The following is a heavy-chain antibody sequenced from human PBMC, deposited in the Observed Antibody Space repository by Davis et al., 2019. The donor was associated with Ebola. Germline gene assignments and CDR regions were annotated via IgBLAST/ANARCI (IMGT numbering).Heavy chain of an antibody. CDR2: IFPGDSDT. V-gene: IGHV5-51*01. CDR1: GYSFTSNW. Sequence: GESLKIFCKGSGYSFTSNWIGWVRQMPGKGLEWMGIIFPGDSDTRYSPSFQGQVSISVDRSISMAYLQWSSLKASDTAMYYCARHRPMSLGYRYFDFWGQGTLVTVSS. D-gene: IGHD5-12*01. J-gene: IGHJ4*02. CDR3: ARHRPMSLGYRYFDF.